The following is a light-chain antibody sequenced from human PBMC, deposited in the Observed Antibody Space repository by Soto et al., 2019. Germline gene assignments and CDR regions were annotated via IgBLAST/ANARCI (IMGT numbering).Light chain of an antibody. J-gene: IGLJ2*01. CDR2: DVS. CDR1: RSDVGGYNY. CDR3: SSYTSSSTPA. Sequence: QSALTQPAFVSGSPGQSITISCTETRSDVGGYNYVSWYQQHPGKAPKLMIYDVSNRPSGVSNRFSGSKSSNTASLTISGLQAEDESDYYCSSYTSSSTPAFGGGTKLTVL. V-gene: IGLV2-14*01.